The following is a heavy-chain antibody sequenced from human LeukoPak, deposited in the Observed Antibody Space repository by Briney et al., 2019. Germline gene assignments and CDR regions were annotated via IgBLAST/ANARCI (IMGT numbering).Heavy chain of an antibody. Sequence: GGSLRLSCAASGFTFSSYWMSWVRQAPGKGLEWVANIKQDGSEKYYVDSVKGRFTISRDNAKNSLYLQTNSLRAEDTAVYYCAREGDGDYSDYWGQGTLVTVSS. D-gene: IGHD3-16*01. V-gene: IGHV3-7*01. CDR2: IKQDGSEK. CDR3: AREGDGDYSDY. J-gene: IGHJ4*02. CDR1: GFTFSSYW.